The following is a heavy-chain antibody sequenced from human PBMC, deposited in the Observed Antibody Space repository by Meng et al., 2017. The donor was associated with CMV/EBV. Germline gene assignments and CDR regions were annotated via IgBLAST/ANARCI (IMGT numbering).Heavy chain of an antibody. Sequence: GGSLRLSCAASGFTFSSYSMNWVRQAPGKGLEWVSSISSSSSYIYYADSVKGRFTTSRDNAKNSLYLQMNSLRAEDTAVYYCARVPYSSSWYEPSPVYWGQGTLVTVSS. J-gene: IGHJ4*02. D-gene: IGHD6-13*01. CDR1: GFTFSSYS. CDR3: ARVPYSSSWYEPSPVY. V-gene: IGHV3-21*01. CDR2: ISSSSSYI.